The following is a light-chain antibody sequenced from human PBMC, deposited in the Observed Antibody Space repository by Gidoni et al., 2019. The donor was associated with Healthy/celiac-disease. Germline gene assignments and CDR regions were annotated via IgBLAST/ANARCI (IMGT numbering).Light chain of an antibody. Sequence: DIKMTQSPSSQSASVGDRVTITCQASQDISNYLTWYHQKQGEAPKLLIYDASNWETGVPSSVSGRGSGTEVTFTISSLQPEDISTYYYKQYDNLPSTFGQGTKLEIK. CDR3: KQYDNLPST. CDR2: DAS. CDR1: QDISNY. V-gene: IGKV1-33*01. J-gene: IGKJ2*02.